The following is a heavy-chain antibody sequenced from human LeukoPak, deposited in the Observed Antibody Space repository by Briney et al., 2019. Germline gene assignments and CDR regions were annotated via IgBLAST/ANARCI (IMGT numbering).Heavy chain of an antibody. CDR1: GGSFSGYY. V-gene: IGHV4-34*01. CDR3: ARGCIAAVPYYFDY. CDR2: INHSGST. J-gene: IGHJ4*02. Sequence: PSETLSLTCAVYGGSFSGYYWSWIRQPPGKGLEWIGEINHSGSTNYNPSLKSRVTISVDTSKSQFSLKLSSVTAADTAVYYCARGCIAAVPYYFDYWGQGTLVTVSS. D-gene: IGHD6-13*01.